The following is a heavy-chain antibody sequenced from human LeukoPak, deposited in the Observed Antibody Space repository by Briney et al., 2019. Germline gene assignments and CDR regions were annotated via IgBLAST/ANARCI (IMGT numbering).Heavy chain of an antibody. CDR3: ARIGNGDYYDSSGYYAPTDAFDI. Sequence: SETLSLTCAVYGGSFSGYYWSWIRQPPGKGLEWIGEINHSGSTNYNPSLKSRVTISVDMSKNQFSLKLSSVTAADTAVYYCARIGNGDYYDSSGYYAPTDAFDIWGQGTMVTVSS. V-gene: IGHV4-34*01. CDR1: GGSFSGYY. D-gene: IGHD3-22*01. J-gene: IGHJ3*02. CDR2: INHSGST.